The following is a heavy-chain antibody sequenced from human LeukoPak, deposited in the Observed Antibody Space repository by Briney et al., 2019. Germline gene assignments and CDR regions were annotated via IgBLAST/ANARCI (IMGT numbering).Heavy chain of an antibody. CDR3: ARVAVVPAATAQTPYYYYYYMDV. Sequence: SETLSLTCTVSGGSISSSSYYWGWIRQPPGKGLEWTGSIYYSGSTYYNPSLKSRVTISVDTSKNQFSLKLSSVTAADTAVYYCARVAVVPAATAQTPYYYYYYMDVWGKGTTVTVSS. CDR2: IYYSGST. J-gene: IGHJ6*03. D-gene: IGHD2-2*01. CDR1: GGSISSSSYY. V-gene: IGHV4-39*07.